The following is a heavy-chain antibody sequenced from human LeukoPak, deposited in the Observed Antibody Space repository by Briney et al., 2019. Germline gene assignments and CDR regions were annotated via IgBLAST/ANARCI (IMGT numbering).Heavy chain of an antibody. CDR1: GGSISSYY. Sequence: SETLSLTRTVSGGSISSYYWSWIRQPAGKGLEWIGRIYTSGSTNYNPSLKSRVTMSVDTSKNQFSLKLSSVTAADTAVYYCARDGIKVTQGYFFDYWGQGTLVTVSS. V-gene: IGHV4-4*07. CDR2: IYTSGST. CDR3: ARDGIKVTQGYFFDY. D-gene: IGHD2-21*02. J-gene: IGHJ4*02.